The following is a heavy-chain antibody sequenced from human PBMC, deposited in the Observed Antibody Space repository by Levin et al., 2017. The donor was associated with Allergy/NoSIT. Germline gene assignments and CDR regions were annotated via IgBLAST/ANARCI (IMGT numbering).Heavy chain of an antibody. CDR3: AREWQGAPAFIDS. D-gene: IGHD2-2*01. CDR1: GFSFSSFG. Sequence: GGSLRLSCAASGFSFSSFGMHWVRQAPGKGLEWVALLWYDGSNKYYADSVKGRFTISRDNSRNTLYLQMNSLRDEDTAVYYCAREWQGAPAFIDSWGQGTGVTVSS. J-gene: IGHJ4*02. V-gene: IGHV3-33*01. CDR2: LWYDGSNK.